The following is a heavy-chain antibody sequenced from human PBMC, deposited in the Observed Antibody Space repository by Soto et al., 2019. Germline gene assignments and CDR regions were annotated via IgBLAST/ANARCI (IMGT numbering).Heavy chain of an antibody. Sequence: QVQLVESGGGGVQPGKSLRLSCAASGFIFSAYVMHWVLQAPGKGLEWVAMISHDEDYIYYADAVKGRFTISRDNSKNTLFLQKTNLKTEDTAMYYCAREPDRLKFGDIDYWGQGTLVTVAS. CDR2: ISHDEDYI. V-gene: IGHV3-30*03. CDR3: AREPDRLKFGDIDY. J-gene: IGHJ4*02. CDR1: GFIFSAYV. D-gene: IGHD2-21*01.